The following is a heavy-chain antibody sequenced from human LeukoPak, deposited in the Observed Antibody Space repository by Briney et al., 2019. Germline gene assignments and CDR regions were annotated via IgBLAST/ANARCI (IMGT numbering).Heavy chain of an antibody. CDR1: GFTVSSNY. D-gene: IGHD3-10*01. Sequence: GGSLRLSCAASGFTVSSNYMSWVRQAPGKGLEWVSGISGSGSSTYYADSVKGRFTISRDNSKNTLYLQMNSLRAEDTAVYYCAKTFSGSSYYYGMDVWGQGTTVTVSS. J-gene: IGHJ6*02. CDR3: AKTFSGSSYYYGMDV. CDR2: ISGSGSST. V-gene: IGHV3-23*01.